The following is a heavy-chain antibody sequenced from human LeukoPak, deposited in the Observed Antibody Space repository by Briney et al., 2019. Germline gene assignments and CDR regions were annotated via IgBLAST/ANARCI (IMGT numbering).Heavy chain of an antibody. V-gene: IGHV3-21*01. CDR3: ARHRRTGHFDY. CDR2: ISSSSSYI. Sequence: PGGSLRLSCAASGFTFSSYSMNWVRQAPGKGLEWVSSISSSSSYIYYADSVKGRFTISRDDAKNSLYLQMNSLRAEDTAVYYCARHRRTGHFDYWGQGTLVTVSS. D-gene: IGHD3-16*02. CDR1: GFTFSSYS. J-gene: IGHJ4*02.